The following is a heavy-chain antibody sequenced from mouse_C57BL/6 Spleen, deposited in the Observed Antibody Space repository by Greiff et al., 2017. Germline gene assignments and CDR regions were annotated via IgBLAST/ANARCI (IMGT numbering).Heavy chain of an antibody. V-gene: IGHV1-77*01. J-gene: IGHJ4*01. Sequence: VQLQQSGAELVKPGASVKISCKASGYTFTDYYLNWVKQRPGQGLEWIGKIGPGSGSTYYNEKFKGKATLTADKSSSTAYMQLSSLTSEDSAVYFCARYGNYVGYYAMDYWGQGTSVTVSS. D-gene: IGHD2-1*01. CDR1: GYTFTDYY. CDR3: ARYGNYVGYYAMDY. CDR2: IGPGSGST.